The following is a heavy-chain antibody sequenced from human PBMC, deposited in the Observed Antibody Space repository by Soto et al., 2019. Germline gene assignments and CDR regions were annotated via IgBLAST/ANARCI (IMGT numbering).Heavy chain of an antibody. CDR2: ISTSGSTI. CDR1: GFTFSDYY. J-gene: IGHJ3*02. Sequence: RGSLRLSCAASGFTFSDYYIIFIRHSPFKGLEWVSYISTSGSTIYYADSVKGRFTISRDNAKNSLYLQMNSLRAEDTAVYYCARGGAGRRSGRMGAFDIWGQGTMVTVSS. V-gene: IGHV3-11*01. CDR3: ARGGAGRRSGRMGAFDI. D-gene: IGHD6-19*01.